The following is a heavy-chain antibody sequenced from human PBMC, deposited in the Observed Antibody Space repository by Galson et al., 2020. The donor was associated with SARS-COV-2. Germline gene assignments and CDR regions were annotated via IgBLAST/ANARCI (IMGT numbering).Heavy chain of an antibody. J-gene: IGHJ5*02. D-gene: IGHD2-15*01. CDR2: INPNSGGT. CDR3: APNGYCSGGSCTSFDP. V-gene: IGHV1-2*02. CDR1: GYTFTDYY. Sequence: ASVKVSCKASGYTFTDYYIHWVRQAPGQGLEWMGWINPNSGGTNYARNFQGSVTMTRDTSINTAYMELSRLKSDDTAVYYCAPNGYCSGGSCTSFDPWGQGTLVTVSS.